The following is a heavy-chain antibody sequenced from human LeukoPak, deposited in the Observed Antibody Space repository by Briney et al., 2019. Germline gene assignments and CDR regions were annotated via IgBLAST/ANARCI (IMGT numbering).Heavy chain of an antibody. V-gene: IGHV4-34*01. CDR3: ARRKRYFDWLPFDY. J-gene: IGHJ4*02. CDR1: GGSFSGYY. D-gene: IGHD3-9*01. CDR2: INHSGST. Sequence: SETLSLTCAVYGGSFSGYYWSWIRQPPGKGLEWIGEINHSGSTNYNPSLKSRVTISVDTSKNQFCLKLSSVTAADTAVYYCARRKRYFDWLPFDYWGQGTLVTVSS.